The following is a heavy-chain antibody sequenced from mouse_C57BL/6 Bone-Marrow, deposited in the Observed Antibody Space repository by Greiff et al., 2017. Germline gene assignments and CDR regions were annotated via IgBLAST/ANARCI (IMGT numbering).Heavy chain of an antibody. CDR1: GFNIKDDY. Sequence: VQLKQPGAELVRQGASVKLSCTASGFNIKDDYMHWVKQRPEQGLEWIGWIDPENGDTEYASKFQGKATITADTSSNTAYLQLSSLTSEDTAVYYCTLIGNWGQGTLVTVSA. V-gene: IGHV14-4*01. CDR3: TLIGN. J-gene: IGHJ3*02. CDR2: IDPENGDT.